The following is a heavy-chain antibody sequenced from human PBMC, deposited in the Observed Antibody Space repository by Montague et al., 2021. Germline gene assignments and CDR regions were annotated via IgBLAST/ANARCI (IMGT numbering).Heavy chain of an antibody. D-gene: IGHD6-13*01. CDR1: GGPISAYY. CDR3: ARHGVSSWYRELDGFDI. J-gene: IGHJ3*02. V-gene: IGHV4-59*08. CDR2: IYYIGST. Sequence: SETLSLTCTVSGGPISAYYWSWIRQPPGKGLEWIGYIYYIGSTNHNPSLKSRVTVSVDTSKNQFSLKLSSVTAADTAVYYCARHGVSSWYRELDGFDIWGQGTMVIVSS.